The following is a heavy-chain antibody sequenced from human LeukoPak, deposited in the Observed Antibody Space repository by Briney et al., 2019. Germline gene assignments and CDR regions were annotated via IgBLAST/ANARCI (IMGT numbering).Heavy chain of an antibody. CDR1: GGYISSYY. CDR2: IYYSGST. CDR3: ALDSSGWSDDSFDI. Sequence: SETLSLTCSVSGGYISSYYWSWIRQPPGKGLEWIGYIYYSGSTNYNPSLKSRVTMSIDTSKNQFSLNLNSVTAADTAVYYCALDSSGWSDDSFDIWGHGTMVTVSS. J-gene: IGHJ3*02. D-gene: IGHD6-13*01. V-gene: IGHV4-59*01.